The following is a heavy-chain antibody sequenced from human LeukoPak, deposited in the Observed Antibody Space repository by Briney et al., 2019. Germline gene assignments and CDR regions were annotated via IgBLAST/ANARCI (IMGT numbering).Heavy chain of an antibody. D-gene: IGHD4-11*01. Sequence: GGSLTPSCVPSALTLSNWCMNWIRHPPGDGMEWVSGMCTDGSVIYYEDSRKGRFTLSRDNAKNSLYLQVNSLRAEDTAVYYCARDYSNVGHDYWGQGTLVTVSS. CDR1: ALTLSNWC. V-gene: IGHV3-11*01. CDR3: ARDYSNVGHDY. J-gene: IGHJ4*02. CDR2: MCTDGSVI.